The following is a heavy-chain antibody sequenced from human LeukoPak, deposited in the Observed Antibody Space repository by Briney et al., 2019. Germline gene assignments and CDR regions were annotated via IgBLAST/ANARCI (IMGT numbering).Heavy chain of an antibody. CDR3: ARHYYDSSGYSDY. V-gene: IGHV4-30-4*08. J-gene: IGHJ4*02. CDR1: GGSISSGDHY. Sequence: SETLSLTCTVSGGSISSGDHYWSWIRQPPGTGLQWIGYIYYSGSTYYNPSLKSRVTISVDTSKNQFSLKLSSVTAADTAVYYCARHYYDSSGYSDYWGQGTLVTVSS. CDR2: IYYSGST. D-gene: IGHD3-22*01.